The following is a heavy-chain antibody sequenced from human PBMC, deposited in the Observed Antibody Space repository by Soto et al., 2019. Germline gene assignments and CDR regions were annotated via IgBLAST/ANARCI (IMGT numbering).Heavy chain of an antibody. J-gene: IGHJ6*02. D-gene: IGHD2-21*02. CDR1: GYTFTSYA. Sequence: ASVKVSCKASGYTFTSYAMHWVRQAPGQRLEWMGWINAGNGNTKYSQKFQGRVTITRDTSASTAYMELSSLRSEDTAVYYCASEYCGGDCYSAARYGMDVWGQGTAVTVSS. CDR3: ASEYCGGDCYSAARYGMDV. V-gene: IGHV1-3*01. CDR2: INAGNGNT.